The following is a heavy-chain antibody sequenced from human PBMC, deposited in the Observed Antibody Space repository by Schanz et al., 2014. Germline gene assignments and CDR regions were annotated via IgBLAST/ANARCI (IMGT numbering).Heavy chain of an antibody. CDR2: ISSSSSYT. Sequence: QVQLVESGGGLVKPGGSLRLSCVASGFTLSDYYMSWIRQAPGKGLEWVSYISSSSSYTNYADSVKGRFTISRDNAKNSLYLQMNSLRAEDTAVYYCARSYSSGWYPYYYGMDVWGQGTTVTVSS. CDR1: GFTLSDYY. D-gene: IGHD6-19*01. CDR3: ARSYSSGWYPYYYGMDV. V-gene: IGHV3-11*06. J-gene: IGHJ6*02.